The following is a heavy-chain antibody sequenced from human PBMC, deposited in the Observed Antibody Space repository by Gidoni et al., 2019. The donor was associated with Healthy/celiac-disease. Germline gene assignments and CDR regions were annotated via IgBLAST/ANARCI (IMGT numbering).Heavy chain of an antibody. CDR2: IRSKANSYAT. J-gene: IGHJ4*02. V-gene: IGHV3-73*01. Sequence: EVQLVESGGGLVQPGGSLKLSCAASGFTFSGSAMHWVRQASGKGLEGVGRIRSKANSYATAYAASVKGRFTISRDDSKNTAYLQMNSLKTEDTAVYYCTSPGYDGDYFDYWGQGTLVTVSS. CDR1: GFTFSGSA. CDR3: TSPGYDGDYFDY. D-gene: IGHD5-12*01.